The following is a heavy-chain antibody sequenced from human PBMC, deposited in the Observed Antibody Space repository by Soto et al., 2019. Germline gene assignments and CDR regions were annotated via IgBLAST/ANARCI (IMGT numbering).Heavy chain of an antibody. CDR2: FSAGGRA. V-gene: IGHV3-23*01. J-gene: IGHJ4*02. CDR3: AKESMPEHYGDTLFDY. D-gene: IGHD4-17*01. Sequence: VQLLESGGAFVQPGGSLRLSCAASGFSINNYAVSWFRQAPGKGLEWVSTFSAGGRAYYADSVRVRFSVARDRSQNTVDLQISVLRPEDSAVYYCAKESMPEHYGDTLFDYWGQGTRVTVSS. CDR1: GFSINNYA.